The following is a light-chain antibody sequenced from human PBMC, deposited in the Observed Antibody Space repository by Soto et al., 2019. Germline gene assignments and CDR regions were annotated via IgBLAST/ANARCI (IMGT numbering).Light chain of an antibody. CDR2: DAS. CDR3: QQRSNWGIT. CDR1: QSVNTC. Sequence: IVLTQSPAILSLSPGERATLSCRASQSVNTCLAWYQQKPGQAPRLLIYDASNRATGIPPRFSGSGSGTDFTLTISSLEPEDFVFYYCQQRSNWGITFGQGTRLEIK. V-gene: IGKV3-11*01. J-gene: IGKJ5*01.